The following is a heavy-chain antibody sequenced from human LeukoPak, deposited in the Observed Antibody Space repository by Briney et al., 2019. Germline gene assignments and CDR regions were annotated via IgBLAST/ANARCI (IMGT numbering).Heavy chain of an antibody. CDR1: GFTVSSKY. CDR2: IYSGGTT. CDR3: GSGRRNSGSYYVFDY. Sequence: GGSLRLSCAASGFTVSSKYMSWVRQAPGKGLEWVSVIYSGGTTYYADSVKGRFTISRDNSKNTLYLQMNSLRAEDTAVYYCGSGRRNSGSYYVFDYWGQGTLVTVSP. D-gene: IGHD1-26*01. V-gene: IGHV3-53*01. J-gene: IGHJ4*02.